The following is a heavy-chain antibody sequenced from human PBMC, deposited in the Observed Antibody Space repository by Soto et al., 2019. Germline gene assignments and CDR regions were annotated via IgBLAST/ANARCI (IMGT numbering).Heavy chain of an antibody. D-gene: IGHD4-17*01. J-gene: IGHJ6*02. CDR1: GYKVSTWHNFTSYW. CDR3: AKDYGSYGENYYGMDV. Sequence: LGESLKISCMGSGYKVSTWHNFTSYWIAWVRQMPGEGLEWMGIIYPGDSDTRYSPSFQGQVTISADKSINSVYLQWSSLKASDTAIYFCAKDYGSYGENYYGMDVWGQGTTVTVSS. V-gene: IGHV5-51*01. CDR2: IYPGDSDT.